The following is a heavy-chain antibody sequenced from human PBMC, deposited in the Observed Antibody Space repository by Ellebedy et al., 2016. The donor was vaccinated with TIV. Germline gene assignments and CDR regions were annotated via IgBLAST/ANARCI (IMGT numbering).Heavy chain of an antibody. V-gene: IGHV3-23*01. CDR2: ITGNGDIT. J-gene: IGHJ4*02. CDR1: GFTFSRYG. CDR3: AARPADIPYYLDY. D-gene: IGHD2-21*02. Sequence: PGGSLRLSCAASGFTFSRYGMGSVPQAPGEGLEWVSGITGNGDITYYADSVKGRFTISRDNSKNTLYLQMTSLRVDDTALYFCAARPADIPYYLDYWGQGVLVTVSS.